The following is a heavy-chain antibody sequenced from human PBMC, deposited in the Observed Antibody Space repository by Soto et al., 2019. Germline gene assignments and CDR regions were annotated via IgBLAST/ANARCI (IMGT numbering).Heavy chain of an antibody. Sequence: EVQLVESGGGLVQPGRALGLSCAASGYTFDDYAINWVRQAPGKGVELVPGISCGSGSIDYADSVKGRFTISRDNAKNSMYLQMNSLRAEDTGWYYWAKDAAYCCDYWGQGTLVTVSS. D-gene: IGHD6-25*01. J-gene: IGHJ4*02. V-gene: IGHV3-9*01. CDR2: ISCGSGSI. CDR3: AKDAAYCCDY. CDR1: GYTFDDYA.